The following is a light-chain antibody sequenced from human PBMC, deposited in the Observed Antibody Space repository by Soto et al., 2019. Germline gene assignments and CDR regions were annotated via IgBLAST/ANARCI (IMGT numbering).Light chain of an antibody. J-gene: IGKJ5*01. Sequence: EILLTHSQGALAVSPGELATLSRRASQSVRDNLAWYQQKPGQAPRLLIYGASTRATGIPARFSGSGSGTEFTLTISSLQSEDFAVYYCQQYNNWPPAFGQGTRLEIK. CDR1: QSVRDN. V-gene: IGKV3-15*01. CDR2: GAS. CDR3: QQYNNWPPA.